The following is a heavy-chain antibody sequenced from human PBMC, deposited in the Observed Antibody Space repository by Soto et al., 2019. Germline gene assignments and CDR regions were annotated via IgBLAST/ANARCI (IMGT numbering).Heavy chain of an antibody. CDR3: ATDPEYAAIDY. D-gene: IGHD2-15*01. Sequence: SETLSLTCTVSGDSIDTIAYFWSWFRQRPGEGLEWIGHIYYSGHTNYNPSLKSRLTLSIDTSANQFSLRLTSVTDADTAIYYCATDPEYAAIDYWGKGKLVTVSS. CDR1: GDSIDTIAYF. V-gene: IGHV4-31*03. J-gene: IGHJ4*02. CDR2: IYYSGHT.